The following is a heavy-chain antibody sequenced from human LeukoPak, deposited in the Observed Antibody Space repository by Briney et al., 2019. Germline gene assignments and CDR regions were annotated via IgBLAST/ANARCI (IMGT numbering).Heavy chain of an antibody. Sequence: SETLSLTCAVSGGSISSYYWSWIRQPPGKGLEWIGYIYYSGSTNYNPSLKSRVTISVDTSKNQFSLKLSSVTAADTAVYYCASSYKYSYDRGAFDYWGQGTLVTVSS. V-gene: IGHV4-59*01. D-gene: IGHD5-18*01. CDR1: GGSISSYY. J-gene: IGHJ4*02. CDR2: IYYSGST. CDR3: ASSYKYSYDRGAFDY.